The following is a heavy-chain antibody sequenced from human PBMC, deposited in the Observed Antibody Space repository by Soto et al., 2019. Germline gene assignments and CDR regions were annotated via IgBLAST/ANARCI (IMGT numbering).Heavy chain of an antibody. V-gene: IGHV4-31*02. CDR3: ARTSCSGGSCYLFDY. CDR2: IYYSGST. D-gene: IGHD2-15*01. Sequence: SETLSLTCTVSGGSISSGGYYWSWIRQHPGKGLEWIGYIYYSGSTYYNPSLKSRVTISVDTSKNQFSLKLSSVTAADTAVYYCARTSCSGGSCYLFDYWGQGTLVTVSS. CDR1: GGSISSGGYY. J-gene: IGHJ4*02.